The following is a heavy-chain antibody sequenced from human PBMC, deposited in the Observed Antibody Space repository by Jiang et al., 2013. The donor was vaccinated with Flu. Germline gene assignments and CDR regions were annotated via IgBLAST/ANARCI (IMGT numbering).Heavy chain of an antibody. Sequence: KPTQTLTLTCTFSGFSLSTSGVGVGWIRQPPGQALEWLALIYWDDDKRYSPSLKRRLTITKDTPKNQVVLTMTSMDPVDTATYYCAHGFYYYDSGSYSYYYTMDVWGQGTKVTVSS. CDR2: IYWDDDK. D-gene: IGHD3-10*01. V-gene: IGHV2-5*02. CDR3: AHGFYYYDSGSYSYYYTMDV. CDR1: GFSLSTSGVG. J-gene: IGHJ6*02.